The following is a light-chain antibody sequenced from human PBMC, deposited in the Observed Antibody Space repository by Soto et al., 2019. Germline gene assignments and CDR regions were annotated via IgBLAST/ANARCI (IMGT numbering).Light chain of an antibody. Sequence: QSALTQPRSVSGSPGQSVTISCTGSSSDVGGYNYVSWYQHHPDKVPKLIIFGVTNRPSGVPDRFSGSKSGNTASLTISGLQAEDEADYCCCSYAGTYTVFFGGGTKVTVL. CDR1: SSDVGGYNY. J-gene: IGLJ2*01. CDR3: CSYAGTYTVF. CDR2: GVT. V-gene: IGLV2-11*01.